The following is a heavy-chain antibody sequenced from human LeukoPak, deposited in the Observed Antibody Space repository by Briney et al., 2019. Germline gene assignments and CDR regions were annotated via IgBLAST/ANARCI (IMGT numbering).Heavy chain of an antibody. CDR2: ISFDGINL. D-gene: IGHD6-13*01. CDR1: GFTIGSYW. Sequence: GGSLRLSCAASGFTIGSYWMNWVRQAPGKGLEWVAVISFDGINLDYADSVKGRFTISRDNSKNILYLQMNSLTTEDTAVYFCAREVAAGEDIWGQGTMVTVSS. J-gene: IGHJ3*02. CDR3: AREVAAGEDI. V-gene: IGHV3-30*03.